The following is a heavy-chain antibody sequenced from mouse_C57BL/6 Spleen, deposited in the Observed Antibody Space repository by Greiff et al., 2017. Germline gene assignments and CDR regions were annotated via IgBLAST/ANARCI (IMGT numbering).Heavy chain of an antibody. D-gene: IGHD2-4*01. V-gene: IGHV1-26*01. CDR2: INPNNGGT. CDR3: ARLEIGLRRGFDY. CDR1: GYTFTDYY. J-gene: IGHJ2*01. Sequence: EVQLQQSGPELVKPGASVKISCKASGYTFTDYYMNWVKQSHGKSLEWIGDINPNNGGTSYNQKFKGKATLTVDKSSSTAYMELRSLTSEDSAVYYCARLEIGLRRGFDYWGQGTTLTVSS.